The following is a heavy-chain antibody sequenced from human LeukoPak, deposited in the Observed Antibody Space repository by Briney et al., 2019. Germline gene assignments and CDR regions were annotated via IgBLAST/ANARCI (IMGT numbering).Heavy chain of an antibody. D-gene: IGHD3-10*01. Sequence: PGGSLRLSCAASGFTFSSYGMHWVRQAPGKGLEWVAFIRYDGSNKYYADSVKGRFTISRDNSKNTLYLQMNSLRAEDTAVYYCAKGPIWFGELFDPNWFDPWGQGTLVTVSS. CDR3: AKGPIWFGELFDPNWFDP. J-gene: IGHJ5*02. V-gene: IGHV3-30*02. CDR2: IRYDGSNK. CDR1: GFTFSSYG.